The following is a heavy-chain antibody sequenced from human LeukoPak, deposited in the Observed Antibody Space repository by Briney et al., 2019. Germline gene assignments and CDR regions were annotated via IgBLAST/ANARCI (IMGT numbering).Heavy chain of an antibody. CDR1: GGSISSGSYY. CDR3: ARDYDSWSGYDAFDI. D-gene: IGHD3-3*01. CDR2: IYTSGST. Sequence: SQTLSLTCTVSGGSISSGSYYWSWIRQPAGKGLEWIGRIYTSGSTNYNPSLKSRVTISVDTSKNQFSLKLSSVTAADTAVYYCARDYDSWSGYDAFDIWGQGTMVTVPS. J-gene: IGHJ3*02. V-gene: IGHV4-61*02.